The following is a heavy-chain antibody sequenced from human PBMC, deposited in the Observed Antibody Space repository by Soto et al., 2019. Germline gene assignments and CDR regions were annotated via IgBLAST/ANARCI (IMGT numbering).Heavy chain of an antibody. J-gene: IGHJ6*04. CDR2: VKYDGSEE. D-gene: IGHD6-25*01. Sequence: EVQLVESGGGLVQPGGSLRLSCAASGFTFSTYWMSWVRQAPGKGLEWVASVKYDGSEEYYVDSVKGRFTISRDNARSSVYLEMNSLRAEDPAVYFCARAAAMDVWGKGTTVTVYS. CDR1: GFTFSTYW. V-gene: IGHV3-7*01. CDR3: ARAAAMDV.